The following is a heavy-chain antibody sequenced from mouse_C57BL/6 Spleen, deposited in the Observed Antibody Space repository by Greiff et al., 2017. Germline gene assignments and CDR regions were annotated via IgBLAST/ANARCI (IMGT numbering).Heavy chain of an antibody. CDR2: IDPSDSYT. Sequence: QQPGAELVKPGASVKLSCKASGYTFTSYWMQWVKQRPGQGLEWIGEIDPSDSYTNYNQKFKGKATLTVDTSSSTAYLQLSSLTSEDSAVYYCARRDYSNYEGFAYWGQGTLVTVSA. D-gene: IGHD2-5*01. CDR1: GYTFTSYW. V-gene: IGHV1-50*01. J-gene: IGHJ3*01. CDR3: ARRDYSNYEGFAY.